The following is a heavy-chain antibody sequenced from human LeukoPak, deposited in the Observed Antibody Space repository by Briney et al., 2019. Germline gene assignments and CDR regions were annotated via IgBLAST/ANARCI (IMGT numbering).Heavy chain of an antibody. J-gene: IGHJ4*02. D-gene: IGHD6-6*01. Sequence: PSETLSLTCAVSGYSISSGYYWGWIRQPPGKGMEWIGSIYHSGSTYYNPSLKSRLTISVDTSKNQFSLKLSSVTAADTAVYYCARSSIAARGTPDYWGQGTLVTVSS. V-gene: IGHV4-38-2*01. CDR2: IYHSGST. CDR3: ARSSIAARGTPDY. CDR1: GYSISSGYY.